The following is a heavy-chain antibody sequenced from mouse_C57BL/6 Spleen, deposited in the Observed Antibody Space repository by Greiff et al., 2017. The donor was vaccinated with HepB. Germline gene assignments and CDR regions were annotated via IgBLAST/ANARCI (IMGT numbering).Heavy chain of an antibody. CDR1: GYSITSGYY. CDR2: ISYDGSN. V-gene: IGHV3-6*01. CDR3: ARLYDGYYLYFDY. J-gene: IGHJ2*01. D-gene: IGHD2-3*01. Sequence: EVKLEESGPGLVKPSQSLSLTCSVTGYSITSGYYWNWIRQFPGNKLEWMGYISYDGSNNYNPSLKNRISITRDTSKNQFFLKLNSVTTEDTATYYCARLYDGYYLYFDYWGQGTTLTVSS.